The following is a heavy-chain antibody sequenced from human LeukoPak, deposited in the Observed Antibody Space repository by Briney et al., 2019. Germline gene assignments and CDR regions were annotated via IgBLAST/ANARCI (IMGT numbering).Heavy chain of an antibody. D-gene: IGHD3-22*01. CDR2: IYTSGST. Sequence: PSETLSLTCTVSGGSISSYYWSWIRQPAGKGLEWIGRIYTSGSTNYNPSLKSRVTMSVDTSKNQFSLKLSSVTAADTAVYYCARLSRGYYYLPWLFHFDYWGQGTLVTVSS. CDR3: ARLSRGYYYLPWLFHFDY. J-gene: IGHJ4*02. V-gene: IGHV4-4*07. CDR1: GGSISSYY.